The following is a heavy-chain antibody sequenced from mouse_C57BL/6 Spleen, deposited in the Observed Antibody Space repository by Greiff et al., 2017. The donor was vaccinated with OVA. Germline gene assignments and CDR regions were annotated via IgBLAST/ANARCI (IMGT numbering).Heavy chain of an antibody. J-gene: IGHJ3*01. CDR3: ARSGYGAWFAY. CDR2: IDPSDSYT. Sequence: VQLQQPGAELVMPGASVKLSCKASGYTFTSYWMHWVKQRPGQGLEWIGEIDPSDSYTNYNQKFKGKSTLTVDKSSSTAYMQLSSLTSEDSAVYYCARSGYGAWFAYWGQGTLVTVSA. D-gene: IGHD1-1*02. V-gene: IGHV1-69*01. CDR1: GYTFTSYW.